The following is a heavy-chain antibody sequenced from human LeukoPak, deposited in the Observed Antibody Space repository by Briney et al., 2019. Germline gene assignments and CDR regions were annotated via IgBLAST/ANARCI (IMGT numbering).Heavy chain of an antibody. D-gene: IGHD3-16*01. CDR2: IHTSGNT. V-gene: IGHV4-61*09. J-gene: IGHJ3*02. Sequence: SETLSLTCTVSGDSISSGSYCWSWIRQPAGKGLEWIGHIHTSGNTNYNPSLKSRVTISVDRSKNQFSLKLSSVTAADTAVYYCARDPTGEAFDIWGRGTMVTVSS. CDR3: ARDPTGEAFDI. CDR1: GDSISSGSYC.